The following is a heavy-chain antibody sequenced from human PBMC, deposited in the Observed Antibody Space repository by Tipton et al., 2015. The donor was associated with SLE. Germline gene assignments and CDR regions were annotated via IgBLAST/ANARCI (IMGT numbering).Heavy chain of an antibody. CDR2: IYTSGST. V-gene: IGHV4-4*09. Sequence: GLVKPSETLSLICTVSGGSISSYYWNWIRQPPGKGLEWIGYIYTSGSTYYNPSLKSRVTMSVDTSKNQFSLKLTSVTAADTAVYYCARGLSRYGKWYFDLWGRDTLVTVSS. D-gene: IGHD1-1*01. CDR3: ARGLSRYGKWYFDL. J-gene: IGHJ2*01. CDR1: GGSISSYY.